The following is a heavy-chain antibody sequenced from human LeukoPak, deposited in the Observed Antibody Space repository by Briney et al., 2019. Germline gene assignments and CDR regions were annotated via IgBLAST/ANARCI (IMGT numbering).Heavy chain of an antibody. CDR1: GGSISSGDYY. D-gene: IGHD6-19*01. J-gene: IGHJ4*02. CDR3: ARESSVAGTQLYFDY. Sequence: PSETLSLTCTVSGGSISSGDYYWSWVRQPPGKGLGWIGYIYYSGSTYYNPPLKSRVTISVDTSKNQFSLKLSSVTAADTAVYYCARESSVAGTQLYFDYWGQGTLVTVSS. V-gene: IGHV4-30-4*01. CDR2: IYYSGST.